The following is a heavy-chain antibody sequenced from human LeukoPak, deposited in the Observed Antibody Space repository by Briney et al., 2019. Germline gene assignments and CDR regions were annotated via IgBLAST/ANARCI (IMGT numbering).Heavy chain of an antibody. V-gene: IGHV1-69*13. Sequence: SVKVSCKASGGTFSSYATSWVRQAPGQGLEWMGGIIRLFGTANYAQKFQGRVTITADESTGTAYMELSSLRSEDTAMYFCARGRDQLLFSFDYWGQGTLVTVSS. CDR2: IIRLFGTA. D-gene: IGHD2-2*01. CDR1: GGTFSSYA. J-gene: IGHJ4*02. CDR3: ARGRDQLLFSFDY.